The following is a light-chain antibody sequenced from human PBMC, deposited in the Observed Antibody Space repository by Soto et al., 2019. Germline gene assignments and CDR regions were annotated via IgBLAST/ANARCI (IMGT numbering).Light chain of an antibody. CDR3: NSYTTISTLV. J-gene: IGLJ3*02. Sequence: QSALTQPASVSGSPGQSITISCTGTSSDVGGYNYVSWYQRHPGKAPKLLIYNVSDRPSGVSNRFSGSKSGNTASLTISGLQAEDEADYYCNSYTTISTLVFGGGTKVTVL. CDR1: SSDVGGYNY. CDR2: NVS. V-gene: IGLV2-14*03.